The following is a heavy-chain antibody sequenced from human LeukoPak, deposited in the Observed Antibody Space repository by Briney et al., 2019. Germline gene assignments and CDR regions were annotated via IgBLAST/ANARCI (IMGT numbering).Heavy chain of an antibody. V-gene: IGHV1-2*02. D-gene: IGHD6-19*01. Sequence: ASVKVSCKASGYTFTSYGISWVRQAPGQGLAWMGWINPNSGGTNYAQKFQGRVTMTRDTSISTAYMELSRLRSDDTAVYYCARGGYSSGWYISYYYYYYMDVWGKGTTVTVSS. CDR3: ARGGYSSGWYISYYYYYYMDV. CDR2: INPNSGGT. J-gene: IGHJ6*03. CDR1: GYTFTSYG.